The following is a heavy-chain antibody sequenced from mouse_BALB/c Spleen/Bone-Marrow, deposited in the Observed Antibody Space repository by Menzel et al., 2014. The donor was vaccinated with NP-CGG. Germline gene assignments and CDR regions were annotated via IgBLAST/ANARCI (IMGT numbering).Heavy chain of an antibody. D-gene: IGHD2-1*01. CDR2: INPDSSTI. J-gene: IGHJ2*01. CDR3: ARQGYYGKGDY. CDR1: GFDFSRYW. Sequence: EVHLVESGGGLVQPGGSLKLSCAASGFDFSRYWMSWVRQAPGKGLEWIGEINPDSSTINYTPSLKDKFIVSRDSAKNTLYLQMSKVRSEDTALYYCARQGYYGKGDYWGQGTTLTVSS. V-gene: IGHV4-1*02.